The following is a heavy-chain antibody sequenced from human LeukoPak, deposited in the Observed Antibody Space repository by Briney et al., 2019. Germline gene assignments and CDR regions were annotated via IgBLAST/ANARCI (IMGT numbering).Heavy chain of an antibody. CDR2: TYPGDSDT. V-gene: IGHV5-51*01. CDR1: GYSLISYG. D-gene: IGHD2-21*01. J-gene: IGHJ6*02. CDR3: VWQGAYYYYSMDF. Sequence: GESLKISCQGSGYSLISYGIAWVRQMPGKGLEWMGITYPGDSDTRYSPSFQGQVTISADKSISTAYLQWSSLKASDTAMYYCVWQGAYYYYSMDFWGQGTTVTVSS.